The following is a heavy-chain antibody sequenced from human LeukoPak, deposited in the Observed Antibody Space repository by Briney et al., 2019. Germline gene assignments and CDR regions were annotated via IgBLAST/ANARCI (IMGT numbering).Heavy chain of an antibody. CDR3: ASHRAWFGVLLPTDY. D-gene: IGHD3-10*01. CDR1: GFTFSSYS. Sequence: GGSLRLSCAASGFTFSSYSMNWVRQAPGMGLEWVSSISSSSSYIYYADSVKGRFTISRDNAKNSLYLQMNSLRAEDTAVYYCASHRAWFGVLLPTDYWGQGTLVTVSS. V-gene: IGHV3-21*01. CDR2: ISSSSSYI. J-gene: IGHJ4*02.